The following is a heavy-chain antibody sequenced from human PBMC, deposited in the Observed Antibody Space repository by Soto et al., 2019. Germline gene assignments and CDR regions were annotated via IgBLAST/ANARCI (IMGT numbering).Heavy chain of an antibody. CDR3: VRGVAVPEYYYYYYMDV. J-gene: IGHJ6*03. V-gene: IGHV4-39*01. D-gene: IGHD2-15*01. CDR2: IYYSGST. Sequence: SETLSLTCTVSGGSISSSSYYWGWIRQPPGKGLEWIGSIYYSGSTYYNPSLKSRVTISVDTSKNQFSLKLSSVTAADTAVYYCVRGVAVPEYYYYYYMDVWGKGTTVTVSS. CDR1: GGSISSSSYY.